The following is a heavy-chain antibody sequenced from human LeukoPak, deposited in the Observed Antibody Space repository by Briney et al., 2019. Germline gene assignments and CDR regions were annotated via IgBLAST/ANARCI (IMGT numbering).Heavy chain of an antibody. Sequence: ASVKVSCKASGYTFTGYYMHWVLQAPGQVLYWMGWISTYNGHTNYAQKVQDRVTMTRDTSTSTVYMELRSLRYDDTAVYYCARFFPQKWELPGKWFAPWGQGTLVTVSS. CDR2: ISTYNGHT. CDR3: ARFFPQKWELPGKWFAP. V-gene: IGHV1-18*04. D-gene: IGHD1-26*01. CDR1: GYTFTGYY. J-gene: IGHJ5*02.